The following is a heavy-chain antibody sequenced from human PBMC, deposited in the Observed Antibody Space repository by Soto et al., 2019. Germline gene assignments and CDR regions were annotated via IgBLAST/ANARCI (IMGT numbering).Heavy chain of an antibody. CDR3: ARVKDYYDSSGYYLGYYYGMDV. D-gene: IGHD3-22*01. V-gene: IGHV1-18*01. CDR1: GYTFTSYG. CDR2: ISAYNGNT. Sequence: ASVKVSCKASGYTFTSYGISWVRQAPGQGLEWMGWISAYNGNTNYAQKLQGRVTMTTDTSTSTAYMELRSLRSDDTAVYYCARVKDYYDSSGYYLGYYYGMDVWGQGTTVTVSS. J-gene: IGHJ6*02.